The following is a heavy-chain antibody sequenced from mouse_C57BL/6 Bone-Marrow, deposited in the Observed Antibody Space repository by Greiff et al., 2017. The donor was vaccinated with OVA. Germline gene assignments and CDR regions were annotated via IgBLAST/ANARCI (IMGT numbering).Heavy chain of an antibody. Sequence: VLLLESGAELVKPGASVKLSCKASGYTFTTYPIEWMKQNHGQSLEWIGNFHPYNDDTKYNEKFKGKATLTVEKSSSTVYLQLSRLTSDDSAVYYCARQGGYDGFFAYWGQGTLVTVSA. CDR3: ARQGGYDGFFAY. V-gene: IGHV1-47*01. J-gene: IGHJ3*01. CDR2: FHPYNDDT. CDR1: GYTFTTYP. D-gene: IGHD2-2*01.